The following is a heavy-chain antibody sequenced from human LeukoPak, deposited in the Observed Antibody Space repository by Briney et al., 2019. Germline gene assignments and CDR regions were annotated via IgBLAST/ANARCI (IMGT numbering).Heavy chain of an antibody. CDR2: MYSGGST. J-gene: IGHJ4*02. Sequence: PGGSLRLSCAASGFTVSSKYMSWVRQAPGKGLEWASVMYSGGSTYYADSVEGRFTISRDNSKNTVYLQMNSLRAEDTAVYYCASVTMVRGPHFDYWGQGTLVTVSS. D-gene: IGHD3-10*01. CDR3: ASVTMVRGPHFDY. CDR1: GFTVSSKY. V-gene: IGHV3-53*01.